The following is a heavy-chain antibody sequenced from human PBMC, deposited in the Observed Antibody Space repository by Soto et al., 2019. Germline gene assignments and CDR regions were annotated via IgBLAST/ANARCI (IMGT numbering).Heavy chain of an antibody. CDR3: AKMVLRYYDFWSGYSRALDY. CDR1: GFIFSNAW. D-gene: IGHD3-3*01. V-gene: IGHV3-15*07. Sequence: NPGGFLRLSCAASGFIFSNAWINWVRQAPGKGLEWVGRIKSKADGGTTDFAAPVKGRFTISRDNSKNTLYLQMNSLRAEDTAVYYCAKMVLRYYDFWSGYSRALDYWGQGTLVTVSS. J-gene: IGHJ4*02. CDR2: IKSKADGGTT.